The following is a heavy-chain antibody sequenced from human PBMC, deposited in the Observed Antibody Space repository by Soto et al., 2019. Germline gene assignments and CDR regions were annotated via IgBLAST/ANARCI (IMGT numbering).Heavy chain of an antibody. J-gene: IGHJ4*02. CDR3: AKGGRQWLVTSDFNY. CDR2: VSHDGRNT. V-gene: IGHV3-30*18. Sequence: VQLGESGGGVVQPGRSLRLSCAASGFTFSDYAMHWVRQAPGKGLEWVAVVSHDGRNTHYADSVKGQFTISRDSSKNTVPLEMTSLRAEDTAVYYCAKGGRQWLVTSDFNYWGQGALVTVSS. CDR1: GFTFSDYA. D-gene: IGHD6-19*01.